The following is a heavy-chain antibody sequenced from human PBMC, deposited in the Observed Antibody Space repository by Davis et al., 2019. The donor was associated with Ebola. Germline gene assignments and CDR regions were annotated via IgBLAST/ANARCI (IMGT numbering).Heavy chain of an antibody. CDR3: ARPLRGGVANWPNDAFDI. J-gene: IGHJ3*02. CDR2: MNPNSGNT. V-gene: IGHV1-8*03. CDR1: GYTFTSYD. D-gene: IGHD7-27*01. Sequence: ASVKVSCKASGYTFTSYDINWVRQATGQGLEWMGWMNPNSGNTGYAQKFQGRVTITRNTSISTAYMELSSLRSEDTAVYYCARPLRGGVANWPNDAFDIWGQGTMVTVSS.